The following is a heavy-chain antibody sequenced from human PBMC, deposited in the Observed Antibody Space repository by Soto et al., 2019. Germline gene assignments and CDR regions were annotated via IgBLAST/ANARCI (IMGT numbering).Heavy chain of an antibody. CDR3: TSDTFGLRDM. J-gene: IGHJ1*01. CDR2: INPAGTIT. CDR1: GFPFSHYW. D-gene: IGHD3-16*01. V-gene: IGHV3-74*01. Sequence: MQMVESGGGSVQPGGSLRLSCAASGFPFSHYWMQWVRQTPGKGLVWVSRINPAGTITNYADSVEGRFTISRDNADSALFLQMNSLSAEDTAIYYCTSDTFGLRDMWGQGTVVTVSS.